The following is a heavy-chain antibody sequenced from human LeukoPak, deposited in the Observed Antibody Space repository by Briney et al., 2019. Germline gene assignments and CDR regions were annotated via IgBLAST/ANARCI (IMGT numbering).Heavy chain of an antibody. D-gene: IGHD3-16*02. CDR2: ISSDGRNI. J-gene: IGHJ4*02. CDR3: AKDKGNRYFDY. CDR1: GITFTIAG. V-gene: IGHV3-30*18. Sequence: GGSLRLSCAASGITFTIAGMHWVRQVPGKGLEWVVVISSDGRNIYYADSVKGRFIISRDTSRNILFLQMNGLRADDTAIYYCAKDKGNRYFDYWGQGTLVTISS.